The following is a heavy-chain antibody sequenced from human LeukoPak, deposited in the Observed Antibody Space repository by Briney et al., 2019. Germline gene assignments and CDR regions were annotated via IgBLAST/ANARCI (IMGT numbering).Heavy chain of an antibody. J-gene: IGHJ4*02. CDR3: ARTRYGSSSPYYFDY. CDR2: INQDGTGE. Sequence: PGGSLRLSCAASGFTFSDYWMSWVRQPPGKGLEWVANINQDGTGEFYVDSVKGRFTVSRDNSKNTLYLQMNSLRVDDTALYYCARTRYGSSSPYYFDYWGQGTLVTVSS. V-gene: IGHV3-7*05. CDR1: GFTFSDYW. D-gene: IGHD6-6*01.